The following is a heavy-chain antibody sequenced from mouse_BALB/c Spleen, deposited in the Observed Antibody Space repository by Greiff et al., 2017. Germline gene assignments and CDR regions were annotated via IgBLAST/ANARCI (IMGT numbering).Heavy chain of an antibody. V-gene: IGHV7-3*02. CDR3: ARDWDVRYFDV. J-gene: IGHJ1*01. Sequence: EVQVVESGGGLVQPGGSLRLSCATSGFTFTDYYMSWVRQPPGKALEWLGFIRNKANGYTTEYSASVKGRFTISRDNSQSILYLQMNTLRAEDSATYYCARDWDVRYFDVWGAGTTVTVSS. CDR1: GFTFTDYY. CDR2: IRNKANGYTT. D-gene: IGHD4-1*01.